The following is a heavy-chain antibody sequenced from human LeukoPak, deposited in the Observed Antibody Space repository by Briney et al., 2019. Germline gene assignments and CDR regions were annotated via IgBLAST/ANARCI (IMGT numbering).Heavy chain of an antibody. D-gene: IGHD6-13*01. J-gene: IGHJ4*02. V-gene: IGHV1-18*04. CDR1: GYTFTSYG. CDR2: ISAYNGNT. Sequence: GASVKVSCKASGYTFTSYGISWVRQAPGQGLEWMGWISAYNGNTHYAQRLQGRVTMTTDTSTSTAYMELRSLRSDDTAMYYCARKEQQQAFDYWGQGTLVTVSS. CDR3: ARKEQQQAFDY.